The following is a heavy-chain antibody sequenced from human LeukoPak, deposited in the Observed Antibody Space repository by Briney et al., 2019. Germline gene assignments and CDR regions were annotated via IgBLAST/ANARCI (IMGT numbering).Heavy chain of an antibody. CDR3: ARANSNYRYYYYYMDV. Sequence: SETLSLTCAVYGGSFSGYYWSWIRQPPGKGLEWIGEINHSGSTNYNPSLKSRVTISVDTSKNQFSLKLSSVTAADTAVYYCARANSNYRYYYYYMDVWGKGTTVTVSS. CDR1: GGSFSGYY. D-gene: IGHD4-11*01. J-gene: IGHJ6*03. V-gene: IGHV4-34*01. CDR2: INHSGST.